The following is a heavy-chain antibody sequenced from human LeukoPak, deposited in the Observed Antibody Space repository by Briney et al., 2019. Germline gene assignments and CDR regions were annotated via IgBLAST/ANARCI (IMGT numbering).Heavy chain of an antibody. D-gene: IGHD5-24*01. CDR3: ARGGGGYTFEFDY. CDR2: IYPGDSHT. Sequence: ESLKIPGMGSGYSFTSYWIGWAGQMPGKGLDGMGIIYPGDSHTRNSPSFQGQVTISAEKSISTAYLQWSSLKASDYAMYYCARGGGGYTFEFDYWGQGTLVTVSS. V-gene: IGHV5-51*01. CDR1: GYSFTSYW. J-gene: IGHJ4*02.